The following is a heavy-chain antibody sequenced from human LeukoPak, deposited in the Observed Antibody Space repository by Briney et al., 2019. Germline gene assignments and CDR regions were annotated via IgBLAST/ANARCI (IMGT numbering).Heavy chain of an antibody. Sequence: TSETLSLTCAVYGGSFSGYYWSWIRQPPGKGLEWIGEINHSGSTNYNPSLKSRVTISVDTSKNQFSLKLSSVTAADTAVYYCARDREYYDILTGYYPSGMVVWGQGTTVTVSS. J-gene: IGHJ6*02. D-gene: IGHD3-9*01. CDR2: INHSGST. CDR3: ARDREYYDILTGYYPSGMVV. CDR1: GGSFSGYY. V-gene: IGHV4-34*01.